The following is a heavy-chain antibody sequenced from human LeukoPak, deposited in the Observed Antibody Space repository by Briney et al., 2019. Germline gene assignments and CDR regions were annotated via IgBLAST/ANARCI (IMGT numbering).Heavy chain of an antibody. V-gene: IGHV3-74*01. CDR2: INRDGSSA. CDR1: GFTFSSYW. CDR3: ASASRSGYDDH. J-gene: IGHJ4*02. D-gene: IGHD3-3*01. Sequence: PGGPRRLPGEAPGFTFSSYWWHWVRQPPGKGLVWVSRINRDGSSATYADSVKGRFTISRDNAKNTLYLQMNSLSAEDTAVYYCASASRSGYDDHWGQGTLVTVST.